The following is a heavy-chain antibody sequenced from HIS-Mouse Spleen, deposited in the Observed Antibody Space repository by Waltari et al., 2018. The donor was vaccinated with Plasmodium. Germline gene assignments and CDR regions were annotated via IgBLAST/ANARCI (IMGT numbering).Heavy chain of an antibody. J-gene: IGHJ4*02. V-gene: IGHV4-34*01. CDR1: GGSFSGYY. D-gene: IGHD2-15*01. CDR2: INHSGST. CDR3: ARLVVVASKDSY. Sequence: QVQLQQWGAGLLKPSETLSLTCAVYGGSFSGYYWSWIRQPPGKGLAWIGEINHSGSTNDNPYLNGRVTISVDTSKNQFSLKLSSVTAADTAVYYCARLVVVASKDSYWGQGTLVTVSS.